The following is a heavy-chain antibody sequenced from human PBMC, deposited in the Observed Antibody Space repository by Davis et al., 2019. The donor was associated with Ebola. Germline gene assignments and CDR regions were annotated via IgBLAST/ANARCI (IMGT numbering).Heavy chain of an antibody. CDR1: GFTFVNYV. D-gene: IGHD3-10*01. CDR2: ISGSGGNT. Sequence: GGSLSLSCAASGFTFVNYVMSWVRQAPGKGLEWVSSISGSGGNTFYADSVRGRFTISRDNSKNTLYLQMNSLRAEDTAIYYCSKYFASGSYYHFDSWGQGTLVSVSS. J-gene: IGHJ4*02. CDR3: SKYFASGSYYHFDS. V-gene: IGHV3-23*01.